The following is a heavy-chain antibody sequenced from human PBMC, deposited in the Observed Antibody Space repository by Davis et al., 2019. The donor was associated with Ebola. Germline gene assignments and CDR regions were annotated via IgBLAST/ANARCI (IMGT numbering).Heavy chain of an antibody. CDR2: IRYDEGIT. Sequence: PGGSLRLSCAASGFTFRNYGMHWVRQAPGKGLEWVAYIRYDEGITSYADSVKGRFTISRDNSKNTLYLQMNSLRAEDTAVYYCAKDLTVNAGKYIDSWGRGTLVTVSS. CDR1: GFTFRNYG. V-gene: IGHV3-30*02. D-gene: IGHD3-9*01. J-gene: IGHJ4*02. CDR3: AKDLTVNAGKYIDS.